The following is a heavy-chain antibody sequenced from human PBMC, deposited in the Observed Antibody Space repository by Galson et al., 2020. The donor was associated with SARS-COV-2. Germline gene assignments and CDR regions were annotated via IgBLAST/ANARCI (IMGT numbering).Heavy chain of an antibody. J-gene: IGHJ1*01. CDR2: INDNGHNT. V-gene: IGHV3-64*02. CDR1: GLSFTTYS. D-gene: IGHD1-1*01. CDR3: AGGTTGYYEV. Sequence: QLGESLKISCAVSGLSFTTYSFYWVRQAPGKGLEYVSAINDNGHNTYYADSVKGRSTISRDNSKNTVYLQLGSLRIEDMAVYYCAGGTTGYYEVWGQGTLVTVSS.